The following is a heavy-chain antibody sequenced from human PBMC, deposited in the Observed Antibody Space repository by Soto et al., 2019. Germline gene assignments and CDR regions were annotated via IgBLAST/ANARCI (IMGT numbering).Heavy chain of an antibody. V-gene: IGHV1-69*02. Sequence: SVKVSCKASGGTFSSYTISWVRQAPGQGLEWMGRIIPILGIANYAQKFQGRVTITADKSTSTAYMELSSLRSEDTAVYYCASSSSSWYADYWGQGTLVTVSS. D-gene: IGHD6-13*01. CDR3: ASSSSSWYADY. J-gene: IGHJ4*02. CDR1: GGTFSSYT. CDR2: IIPILGIA.